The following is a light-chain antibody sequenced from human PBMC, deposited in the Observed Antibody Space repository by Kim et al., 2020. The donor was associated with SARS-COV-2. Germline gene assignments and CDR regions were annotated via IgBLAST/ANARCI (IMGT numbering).Light chain of an antibody. CDR1: NIGSKS. CDR2: YNN. V-gene: IGLV3-21*04. Sequence: APGKTARITCGGNNIGSKSVHWYQQKPGQAPVLFIYYNNDRPSGIPERFSGSNSGNTATLTISRVEAGDEADYYCQVWDSNSDHGVFGGGTKLTVL. CDR3: QVWDSNSDHGV. J-gene: IGLJ2*01.